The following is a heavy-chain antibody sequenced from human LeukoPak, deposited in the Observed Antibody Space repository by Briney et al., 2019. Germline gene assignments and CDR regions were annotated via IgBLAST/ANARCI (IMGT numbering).Heavy chain of an antibody. Sequence: SVKVSCKASGGTFSSYAISWVRQAPGQGLEWMGGIIPIFGTANYAQKFQGRVTITADESTSTAYMELSSLRSEDTAVYYCARGHYDFSTLAYWGQGTLVTVSS. CDR3: ARGHYDFSTLAY. J-gene: IGHJ4*02. CDR1: GGTFSSYA. CDR2: IIPIFGTA. V-gene: IGHV1-69*01. D-gene: IGHD3-3*01.